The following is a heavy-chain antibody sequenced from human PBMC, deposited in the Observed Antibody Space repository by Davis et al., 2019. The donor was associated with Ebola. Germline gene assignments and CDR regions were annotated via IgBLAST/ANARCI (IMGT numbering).Heavy chain of an antibody. CDR3: ARDRSVRMGGYAGYYYYYYMDV. CDR1: GFTFSSYG. V-gene: IGHV3-30*02. J-gene: IGHJ6*03. D-gene: IGHD5-12*01. Sequence: GESLKISCAASGFTFSSYGMHWVRQAPGKGLEWVAFIRYDGSNKYYADSVKGRFTISRDNSKNTLYLQMNSLRAEDTAVYYCARDRSVRMGGYAGYYYYYYMDVWGKGTTVTVSS. CDR2: IRYDGSNK.